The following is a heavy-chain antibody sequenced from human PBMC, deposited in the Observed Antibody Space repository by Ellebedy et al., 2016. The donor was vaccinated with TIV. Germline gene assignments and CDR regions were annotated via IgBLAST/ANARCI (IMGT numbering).Heavy chain of an antibody. CDR1: GFTFSTHA. V-gene: IGHV3-30-3*01. J-gene: IGHJ4*02. CDR2: ISYDGSND. D-gene: IGHD6-19*01. CDR3: ARDRYRVSVAGPAFDLDY. Sequence: PGGSLRLSCAASGFTFSTHAMYWVRQAPGKGLEWVALISYDGSNDDYADSVKGRFTISRDNSMNTLYLQMISLTTEDTAVYYCARDRYRVSVAGPAFDLDYWGQGTLVTVSS.